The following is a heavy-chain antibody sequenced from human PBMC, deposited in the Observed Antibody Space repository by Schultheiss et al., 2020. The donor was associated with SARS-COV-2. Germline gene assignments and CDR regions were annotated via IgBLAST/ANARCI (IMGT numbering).Heavy chain of an antibody. CDR1: GFTVSSNY. J-gene: IGHJ4*02. D-gene: IGHD3-10*01. Sequence: GESLKISCAASGFTVSSNYMSWVRQAPGKGLEWVANIKQDGSEKYYVDSVKGRFTISRDNAKNSLYLQMNSLKAEDTAVYYCAISNGGHWGQGTLVTVSS. CDR2: IKQDGSEK. CDR3: AISNGGH. V-gene: IGHV3-7*01.